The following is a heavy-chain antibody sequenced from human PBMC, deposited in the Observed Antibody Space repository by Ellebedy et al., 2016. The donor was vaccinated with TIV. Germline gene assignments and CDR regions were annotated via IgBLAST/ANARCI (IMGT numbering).Heavy chain of an antibody. J-gene: IGHJ4*02. CDR3: ARRTGVAVGATPFDY. D-gene: IGHD1-26*01. CDR2: ISYDGTNK. CDR1: GFTFSSCA. V-gene: IGHV3-30*14. Sequence: GGSLRLSCAASGFTFSSCAMHWVRQAPGKGLEWVAVISYDGTNKYYADSVKGRFTISRDNSKNTVHLQMDSLRAEDTAVYYCARRTGVAVGATPFDYWGQGTLVTVSS.